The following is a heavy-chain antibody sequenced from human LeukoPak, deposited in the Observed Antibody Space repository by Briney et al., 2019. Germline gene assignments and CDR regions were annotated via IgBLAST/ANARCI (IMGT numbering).Heavy chain of an antibody. J-gene: IGHJ4*02. CDR3: AKGDMVRGVIDY. CDR1: GFTFSSYG. Sequence: GGSLRLSCAASGFTFSSYGMHWVRQAPGKGLEWVAVISYDGSNKYYADSVKGRFTISRDKSKNTLYLQMNSLRAEDTAVYYCAKGDMVRGVIDYWGQGTLVTVSS. D-gene: IGHD3-10*01. V-gene: IGHV3-30*18. CDR2: ISYDGSNK.